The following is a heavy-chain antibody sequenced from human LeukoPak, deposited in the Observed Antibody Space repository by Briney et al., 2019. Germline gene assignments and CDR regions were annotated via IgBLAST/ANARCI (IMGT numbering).Heavy chain of an antibody. CDR2: IYPVDSDT. V-gene: IGHV5-51*01. Sequence: GESLKISCKGSGYSFTSYWIGWVRQMPGKGREWMGIIYPVDSDTRYSPSFQGQVTISADKSISTAYLQWSSLKASDTAMYYCARHRVSSTASTSYAGFDPWGQGTLVTVSS. J-gene: IGHJ5*02. CDR1: GYSFTSYW. CDR3: ARHRVSSTASTSYAGFDP. D-gene: IGHD2-2*01.